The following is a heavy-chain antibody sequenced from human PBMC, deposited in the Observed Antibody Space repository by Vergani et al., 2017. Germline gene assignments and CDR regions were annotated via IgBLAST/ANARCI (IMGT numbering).Heavy chain of an antibody. Sequence: VQLVESGGGVVQPGRSLRLSCAASGFTFSSYAMHWVRQAPGKGLEWVAVISDDGSNKYYADSVKGRFTIFSDNSKNTLYLQMNSLRAEDTAVYYCARGLKLLTISSYYMDVWGKGTTVTVSS. CDR2: ISDDGSNK. CDR3: ARGLKLLTISSYYMDV. D-gene: IGHD4/OR15-4a*01. CDR1: GFTFSSYA. V-gene: IGHV3-30-3*01. J-gene: IGHJ6*03.